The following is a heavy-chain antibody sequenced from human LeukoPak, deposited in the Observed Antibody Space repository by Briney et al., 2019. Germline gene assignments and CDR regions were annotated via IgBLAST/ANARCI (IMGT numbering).Heavy chain of an antibody. V-gene: IGHV4-59*01. D-gene: IGHD1-1*01. CDR3: ARDSAAGSYYYYTDV. CDR2: ISHSGST. Sequence: SETLSLTCTVSSGSISNYYWSWIRQSPEKGLEWIGYISHSGSTHYNPSLKSRITISVDTSKIHFSLNLTSVTAADTAVYYCARDSAAGSYYYYTDVWGKGTTVTISS. CDR1: SGSISNYY. J-gene: IGHJ6*03.